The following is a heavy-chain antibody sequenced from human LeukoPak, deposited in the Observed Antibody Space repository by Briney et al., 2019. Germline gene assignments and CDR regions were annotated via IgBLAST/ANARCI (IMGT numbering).Heavy chain of an antibody. CDR3: ARGYGYNY. D-gene: IGHD5-18*01. Sequence: PSETLSLTCAVSGDSISNSHWWSWVRQPPGKGLEWIGVIYLSGDTDYNPSLKSRVTISVDTSKNQFSLKLSSVTAADTAVYYCARGYGYNYWGQGTLVTVSS. V-gene: IGHV4-4*02. J-gene: IGHJ4*02. CDR2: IYLSGDT. CDR1: GDSISNSHW.